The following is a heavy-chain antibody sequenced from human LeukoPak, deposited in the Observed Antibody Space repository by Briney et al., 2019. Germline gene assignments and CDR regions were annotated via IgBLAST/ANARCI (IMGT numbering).Heavy chain of an antibody. D-gene: IGHD3-16*02. Sequence: PGGSLRLSCAASGFTFSSYGMHWVRQAPGKGLEWVAVIWYDGSNEYYEDSVKGRFTISRENSKNTLYLQMNSLRAEDTAVYYCARRDYVWGSYRYSPPDYWGQGTLVTVSS. CDR1: GFTFSSYG. V-gene: IGHV3-33*01. CDR2: IWYDGSNE. CDR3: ARRDYVWGSYRYSPPDY. J-gene: IGHJ4*02.